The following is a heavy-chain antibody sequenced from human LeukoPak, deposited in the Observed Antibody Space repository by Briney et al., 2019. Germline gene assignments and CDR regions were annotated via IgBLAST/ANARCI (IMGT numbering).Heavy chain of an antibody. V-gene: IGHV3-21*01. CDR2: ISSSSNYI. J-gene: IGHJ4*02. Sequence: PGGSLRLSCVASGFTFSHYSIAWVRQAPGKGLEWVASISSSSNYIYYADSVKGRFTISRDNAKNSLYLQMNSLRAEDTAVYYCAKGHDYSDYVVDYWGQGTLVTVSS. D-gene: IGHD4-11*01. CDR1: GFTFSHYS. CDR3: AKGHDYSDYVVDY.